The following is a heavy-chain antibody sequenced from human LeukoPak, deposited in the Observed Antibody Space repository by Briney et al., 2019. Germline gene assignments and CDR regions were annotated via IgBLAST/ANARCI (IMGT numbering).Heavy chain of an antibody. J-gene: IGHJ4*02. V-gene: IGHV3-21*01. CDR1: GFTFNSHS. Sequence: KTGGSLRLSCAASGFTFNSHSMNWVRQAPGKGLEWVSSVSSSSTYIFYADSVKGRFTISRDNAKNSLYLQMNSLRAEDTAVYYCARASDNWNDEGYFDYWGQGTLVTVSS. CDR3: ARASDNWNDEGYFDY. CDR2: VSSSSTYI. D-gene: IGHD1-1*01.